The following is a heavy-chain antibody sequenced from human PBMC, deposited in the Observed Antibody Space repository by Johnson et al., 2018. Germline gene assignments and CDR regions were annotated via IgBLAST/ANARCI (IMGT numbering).Heavy chain of an antibody. J-gene: IGHJ1*01. Sequence: VQLVESGGGVVQPGRSLRLSCAASGFTFSSYGMHWVRQAPGKGLEWVAVISYDGSNKYYVDSVKGRFTISRDHSKNTLYLQMNSLRADDTAVYYWAKDPWGGSAPESCQHWGQGGLVTVSS. CDR2: ISYDGSNK. CDR3: AKDPWGGSAPESCQH. V-gene: IGHV3-30*18. D-gene: IGHD1-26*01. CDR1: GFTFSSYG.